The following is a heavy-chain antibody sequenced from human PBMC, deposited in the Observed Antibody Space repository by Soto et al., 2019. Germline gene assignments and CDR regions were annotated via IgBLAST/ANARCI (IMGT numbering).Heavy chain of an antibody. CDR2: IIPIFGTA. Sequence: QVQLVQSGAEVKKPGSSVKVSCKASGGTFSSYAISWVRQAPGQGLEWMGGIIPIFGTANYAQKFQGRVTISADESTSTAYSELSSLISEDTAVYYCARGRDSYGFYDAFDIWGQGTMVTVSS. J-gene: IGHJ3*02. D-gene: IGHD5-18*01. CDR3: ARGRDSYGFYDAFDI. V-gene: IGHV1-69*01. CDR1: GGTFSSYA.